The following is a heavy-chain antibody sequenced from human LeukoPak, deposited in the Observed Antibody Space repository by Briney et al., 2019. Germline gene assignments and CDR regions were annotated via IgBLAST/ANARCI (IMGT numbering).Heavy chain of an antibody. D-gene: IGHD3-3*01. CDR1: GYTFTGYY. Sequence: GASVKVSCKASGYTFTGYYMHWVRQAPGQGLKWMGWINPNSGGTNYAQKFQGRVTMTRDTSISTAYMELSRLRSDDTAVYYCARRRIDFWSGDDAFDIWGQGTMVTVSS. J-gene: IGHJ3*02. V-gene: IGHV1-2*02. CDR3: ARRRIDFWSGDDAFDI. CDR2: INPNSGGT.